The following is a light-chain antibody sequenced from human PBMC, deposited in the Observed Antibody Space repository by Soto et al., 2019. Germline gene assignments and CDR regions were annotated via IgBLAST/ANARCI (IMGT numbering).Light chain of an antibody. CDR3: QQYGDSPLT. CDR1: LSVSSD. V-gene: IGKV3-15*01. CDR2: RAF. J-gene: IGKJ3*01. Sequence: EIVMTQSPATLSLSPGERATLSCRASLSVSSDLAWYRQKPGQAPRLLIYRAFTRATGIPARFSGSGFGTDFALSIDGLEPEDFAIYYCQQYGDSPLTFGPGTRVD.